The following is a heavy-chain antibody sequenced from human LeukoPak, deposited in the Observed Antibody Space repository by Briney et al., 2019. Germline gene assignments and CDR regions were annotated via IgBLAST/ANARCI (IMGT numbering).Heavy chain of an antibody. CDR3: AKVIREVDMSHDY. V-gene: IGHV3-33*06. CDR1: GFTFSNYD. Sequence: PGGSLRLSCAASGFTFSNYDMHWVRQAPGKGLEWVAVIGYDGSNKYYADSVKGRFTISRDNSKNTLYLQMNSLRAEDTAVYYCAKVIREVDMSHDYWGQGALVTVSS. CDR2: IGYDGSNK. J-gene: IGHJ4*02. D-gene: IGHD5-24*01.